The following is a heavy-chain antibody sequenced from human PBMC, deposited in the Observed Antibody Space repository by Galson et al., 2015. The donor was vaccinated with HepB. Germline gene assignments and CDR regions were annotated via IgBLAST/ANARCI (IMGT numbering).Heavy chain of an antibody. V-gene: IGHV3-48*03. CDR2: ISSTGSAI. CDR3: ARGAKEFFFDP. J-gene: IGHJ5*02. CDR1: GFTFSSYE. Sequence: SLRLSCAASGFTFSSYEMNWVRQAPGKGLEWISYISSTGSAIYYTDSVKGRFTISRDNANNSLYLQRNSLRAEDTAVYYCARGAKEFFFDPWGQGTLVTVSS. D-gene: IGHD3-10*01.